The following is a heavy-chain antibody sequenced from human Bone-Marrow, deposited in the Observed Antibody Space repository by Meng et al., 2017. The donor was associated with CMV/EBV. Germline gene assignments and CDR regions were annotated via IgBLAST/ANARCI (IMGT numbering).Heavy chain of an antibody. CDR3: ARVGGPLNGDYYDY. V-gene: IGHV1-2*02. CDR2: INANRGGT. CDR1: GYTFTDYY. Sequence: ASVKVSCKASGYTFTDYYLHWVRQAPGQGLEWMGWINANRGGTHYAEKFQDRVALTRDKSISTAYMELTSLTSDDTAVHYCARVGGPLNGDYYDYWGPGTLVTVSS. D-gene: IGHD4-17*01. J-gene: IGHJ4*02.